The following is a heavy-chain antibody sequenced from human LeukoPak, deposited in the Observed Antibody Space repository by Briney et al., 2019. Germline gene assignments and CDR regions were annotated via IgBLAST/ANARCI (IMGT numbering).Heavy chain of an antibody. J-gene: IGHJ4*02. CDR3: ARSREMATILAYFDY. CDR1: GGSFSGYY. CDR2: INHSGST. Sequence: SETLSLTCAVYGGSFSGYYWSWIRQPPGKGLEWIGEINHSGSTNYNPSLKSRVTISVDTSKNQFSLKLSSVTAADTAVYYCARSREMATILAYFDYWGQGTLVTVSS. D-gene: IGHD5-24*01. V-gene: IGHV4-34*01.